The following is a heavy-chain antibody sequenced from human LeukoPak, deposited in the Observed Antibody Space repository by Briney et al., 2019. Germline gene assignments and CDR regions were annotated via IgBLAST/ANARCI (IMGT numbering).Heavy chain of an antibody. Sequence: GGSLRLSCAASGFTFSSYAMSWVRQAPGKGLEWVSAISGSGGSTYYADSVKGRFTISRDNSKNTLYLQMNSLRAEDTAVYYCAKVLYDYVWGSYRQDYWGQGTLVTVSS. D-gene: IGHD3-16*02. J-gene: IGHJ4*02. CDR1: GFTFSSYA. V-gene: IGHV3-23*01. CDR3: AKVLYDYVWGSYRQDY. CDR2: ISGSGGST.